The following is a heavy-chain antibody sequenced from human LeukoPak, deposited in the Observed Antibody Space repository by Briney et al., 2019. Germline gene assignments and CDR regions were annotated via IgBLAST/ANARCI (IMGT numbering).Heavy chain of an antibody. CDR3: ARGTYDGYYFDY. D-gene: IGHD5-12*01. CDR2: MNPNSGNT. J-gene: IGHJ4*02. CDR1: GYTFTSYD. Sequence: ASVKVSCKASGYTFTSYDINWVRQATGQGLEWMGWMNPNSGNTGSAQKFQGRVTMTRNTSISTAYMELSSLTSEDTAVYYCARGTYDGYYFDYWGQGTLVTVSS. V-gene: IGHV1-8*01.